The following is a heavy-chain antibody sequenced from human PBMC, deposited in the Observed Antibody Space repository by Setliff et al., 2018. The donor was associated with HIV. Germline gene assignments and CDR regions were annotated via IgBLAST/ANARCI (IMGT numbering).Heavy chain of an antibody. D-gene: IGHD3-10*01. CDR1: GFLFNRYS. J-gene: IGHJ3*01. CDR2: ISNSSRYY. CDR3: AREVLRGGDDAFGL. Sequence: LRLSCSASGFLFNRYSLNWVRQAPGRGPEWVASISNSSRYYWVKARYGDSVRGRFTISGDYAKNSVYLQMNSLRVEDSAVYYCAREVLRGGDDAFGLWGRGTVVTVSS. V-gene: IGHV3-21*01.